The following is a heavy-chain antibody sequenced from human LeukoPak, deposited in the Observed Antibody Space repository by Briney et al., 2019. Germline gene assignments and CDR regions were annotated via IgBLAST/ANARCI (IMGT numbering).Heavy chain of an antibody. CDR2: ISSSSSYI. CDR3: ARSRAAEGPGAFDI. D-gene: IGHD6-13*01. J-gene: IGHJ3*02. Sequence: GGSLRLSCAASGFTFSSYSMNWVRQAPGEGLEWVSSISSSSSYIYYADSVKGRFTISRDNAKNSLYLQMNSLRAEDTAMYYCARSRAAEGPGAFDIWGQGTMVTVSS. V-gene: IGHV3-21*01. CDR1: GFTFSSYS.